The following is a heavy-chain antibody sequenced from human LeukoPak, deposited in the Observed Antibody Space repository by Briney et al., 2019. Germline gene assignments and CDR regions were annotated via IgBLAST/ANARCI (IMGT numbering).Heavy chain of an antibody. V-gene: IGHV5-51*01. Sequence: GESLKISCKGSGYSFTSYWIGWVRQMPGKGLEWMGIIYPGDPDTRYSPSFQGQVTISADKSISTAYLQWSSLKASDTAMYYCASGSNYIYYGMDVWGQGTTVTVSS. CDR2: IYPGDPDT. D-gene: IGHD3-10*01. J-gene: IGHJ6*02. CDR3: ASGSNYIYYGMDV. CDR1: GYSFTSYW.